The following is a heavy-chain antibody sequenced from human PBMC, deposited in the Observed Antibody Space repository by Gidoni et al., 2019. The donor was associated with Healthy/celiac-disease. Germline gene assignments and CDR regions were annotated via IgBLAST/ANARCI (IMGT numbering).Heavy chain of an antibody. CDR2: IYYSGST. CDR1: GGSISRYY. CDR3: ARVNEGRGRYDYIWGSYRSYNWFDP. D-gene: IGHD3-16*02. V-gene: IGHV4-59*01. J-gene: IGHJ5*02. Sequence: QVQLQQSGPGLVKPSETLSLTCTVSGGSISRYYWSWIRQPPGKGLEWIGYIYYSGSTNYNPSLKSRVTISVDTSKNQFSLKLSSVTAADTAVYYCARVNEGRGRYDYIWGSYRSYNWFDPWGQGTLVTVSS.